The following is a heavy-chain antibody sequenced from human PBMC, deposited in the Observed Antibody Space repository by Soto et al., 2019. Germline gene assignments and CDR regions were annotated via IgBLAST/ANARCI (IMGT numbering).Heavy chain of an antibody. Sequence: QVRLQQWGAGLVRPSETLSLTCAVSGGSFNNYCWSWIRQHPGKGREGIGEVCPGGRTNYSPTLKREVRIAVEGSKNQFSLRLTSVTVADTAVYYCARGDYGQYDAYNWFDPWGQGNLVIVAS. J-gene: IGHJ5*02. CDR2: VCPGGRT. V-gene: IGHV4-34*02. D-gene: IGHD3-10*01. CDR3: ARGDYGQYDAYNWFDP. CDR1: GGSFNNYC.